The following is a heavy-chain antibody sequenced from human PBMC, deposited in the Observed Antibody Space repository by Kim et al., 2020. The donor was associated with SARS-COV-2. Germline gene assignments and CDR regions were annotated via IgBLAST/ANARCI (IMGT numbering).Heavy chain of an antibody. CDR1: GFTFSSYA. J-gene: IGHJ4*02. CDR2: ISYDGSNK. Sequence: GGSLRLSCAASGFTFSSYAMHWVRQAPGKGLEWVAVISYDGSNKYYADSVKGRFTISRDNSKNTLYLQMNSLRAEDTAVYYCARVREWLATGDYWGQGTLVTVSS. V-gene: IGHV3-30*04. D-gene: IGHD6-19*01. CDR3: ARVREWLATGDY.